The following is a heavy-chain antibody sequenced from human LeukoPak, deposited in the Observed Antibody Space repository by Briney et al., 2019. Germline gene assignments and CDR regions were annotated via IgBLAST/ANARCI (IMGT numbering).Heavy chain of an antibody. CDR2: INHSGST. D-gene: IGHD3-10*01. CDR1: GGSFSGYY. V-gene: IGHV4-34*01. J-gene: IGHJ4*02. CDR3: ARGLYYYGSGSYYKYYFDY. Sequence: SETLSLTCAVYGGSFSGYYWSWIRQPPGKGLEWIGEINHSGSTNYNPSLKSRVTISVDTSKNQFSLKLSSVTAADTAVYYCARGLYYYGSGSYYKYYFDYWGQGTLVTVSS.